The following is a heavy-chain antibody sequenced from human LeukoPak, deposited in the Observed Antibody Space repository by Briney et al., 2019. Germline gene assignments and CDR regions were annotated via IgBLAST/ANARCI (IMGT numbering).Heavy chain of an antibody. Sequence: PGGSLRLSCAASGFTFSSYAMNWVRQAPGKGLEWVSLISVGGRNTHYTDSVQGRFTISRDDSQNTLYLQMNSLRAEDTAVYYCAKDLDSTSYYTSGPWGQGTLVTVSS. CDR3: AKDLDSTSYYTSGP. CDR1: GFTFSSYA. CDR2: ISVGGRNT. D-gene: IGHD3-22*01. V-gene: IGHV3-23*01. J-gene: IGHJ5*02.